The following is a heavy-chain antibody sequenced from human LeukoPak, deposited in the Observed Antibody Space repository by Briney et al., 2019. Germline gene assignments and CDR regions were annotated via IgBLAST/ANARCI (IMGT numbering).Heavy chain of an antibody. V-gene: IGHV4-39*02. CDR2: FYYTGST. J-gene: IGHJ4*02. D-gene: IGHD6-6*01. CDR1: GGSISSGPYY. CDR3: AREHRSSSHDY. Sequence: SETLSLTCTVSGGSISSGPYYWVWIRQPPGKGLEWIGNFYYTGSTNYNPSLKSRLTISVDTSKNQFSLNLNSVTAADTAVYYCAREHRSSSHDYWGQGTLVTVSS.